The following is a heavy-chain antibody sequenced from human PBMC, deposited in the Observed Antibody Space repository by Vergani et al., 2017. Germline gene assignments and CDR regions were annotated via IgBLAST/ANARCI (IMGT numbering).Heavy chain of an antibody. CDR1: GGSISSYY. V-gene: IGHV4-59*01. CDR3: ARESSYGDYGY. CDR2: IYYSGST. D-gene: IGHD4-17*01. J-gene: IGHJ4*02. Sequence: QVQLQESGPGLVKHSETLSLTCTVSGGSISSYYWSWSRQPPGKGLEWIGYIYYSGSTNYNPSLKSRVTISVDTSKNQFSLKLSSVTAADTAVYYCARESSYGDYGYWGQGTLVTVSS.